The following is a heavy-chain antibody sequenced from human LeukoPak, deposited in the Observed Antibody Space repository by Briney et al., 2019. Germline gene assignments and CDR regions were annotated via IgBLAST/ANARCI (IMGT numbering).Heavy chain of an antibody. Sequence: SETLSLTCTVSGXSISSYYWSWIRQPAGRGLEWIGRIYASGSTNYNPSLKSRVTMSVDTSKNQFSLKLSSVAAADTAVYYCAGYSGSYFDAFDIWGQGTMVTVSS. D-gene: IGHD1-26*01. V-gene: IGHV4-4*07. J-gene: IGHJ3*02. CDR2: IYASGST. CDR3: AGYSGSYFDAFDI. CDR1: GXSISSYY.